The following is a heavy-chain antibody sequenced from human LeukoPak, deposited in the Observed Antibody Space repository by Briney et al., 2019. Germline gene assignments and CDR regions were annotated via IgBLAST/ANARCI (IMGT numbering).Heavy chain of an antibody. CDR2: IYYSGST. V-gene: IGHV4-39*01. D-gene: IGHD3-10*01. CDR1: GGSISSCSYY. CDR3: ARHPMSPYGLVMDV. J-gene: IGHJ6*03. Sequence: SETLCLTCTDSGGSISSCSYYWGWIRPPPRKALEWTGSIYYSGSTYYNPSLKSRVTISVDTSKNQFSLKLSSVTAADTAVYYCARHPMSPYGLVMDVWGKGTTVTVSS.